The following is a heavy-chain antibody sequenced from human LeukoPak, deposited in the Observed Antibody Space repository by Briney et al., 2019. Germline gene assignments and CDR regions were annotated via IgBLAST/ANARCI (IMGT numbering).Heavy chain of an antibody. CDR3: AKEFDYDSSGYFDY. V-gene: IGHV1-69*13. CDR1: GGTFSSYA. Sequence: SVKVSCKASGGTFSSYAISWVRQAPGQGLEWMGGIIPIFGTANYAQKFQGRVTITADESTSTAYMELSSLRSEDTAVYYCAKEFDYDSSGYFDYWGQGTLVTVSS. J-gene: IGHJ4*02. CDR2: IIPIFGTA. D-gene: IGHD3-22*01.